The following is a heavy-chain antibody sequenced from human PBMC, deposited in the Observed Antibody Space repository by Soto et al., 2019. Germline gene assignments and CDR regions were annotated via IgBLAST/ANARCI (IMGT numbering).Heavy chain of an antibody. V-gene: IGHV3-33*01. CDR1: GFTFSSYG. D-gene: IGHD6-19*01. CDR3: ARGQSWEPIAVAEAPTDY. CDR2: IWYDGSNK. J-gene: IGHJ4*02. Sequence: GGSLRLSCAASGFTFSSYGMHWVRQAPGKGLEWVAVIWYDGSNKYYADSVKGRFTISRDNSKNTLYLQMNSLRAEDTAVYYCARGQSWEPIAVAEAPTDYWGQGTLVTVSS.